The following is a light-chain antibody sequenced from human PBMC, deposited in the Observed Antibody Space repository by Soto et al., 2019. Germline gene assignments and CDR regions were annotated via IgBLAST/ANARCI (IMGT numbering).Light chain of an antibody. CDR2: LGS. CDR1: QSLLYRNGNTH. V-gene: IGKV2-28*01. Sequence: DIVMTQSPLSLPVTPGEPASISCRSSQSLLYRNGNTHLDWYLQKPGQSPQLLIYLGSNRASGVTVRFSGSGSGTDFTLKISRVEAEDVGVYYCMQSLQYPQTFGQGTKVEIK. J-gene: IGKJ1*01. CDR3: MQSLQYPQT.